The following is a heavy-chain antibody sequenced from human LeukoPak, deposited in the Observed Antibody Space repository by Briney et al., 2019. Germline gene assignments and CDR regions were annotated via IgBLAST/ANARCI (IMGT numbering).Heavy chain of an antibody. CDR1: GGSISSGGYY. D-gene: IGHD2-15*01. Sequence: KPSETLSLTCTFSGGSISSGGYYWTWIRQHPGKGLEWIGYIYYSGSTYYNPSLKSRVTISVDTSKNQFALKLSSVTAADTAVYYCARDKRYCSGGSCYYMDVWGKGTTVTVSS. V-gene: IGHV4-31*03. J-gene: IGHJ6*03. CDR2: IYYSGST. CDR3: ARDKRYCSGGSCYYMDV.